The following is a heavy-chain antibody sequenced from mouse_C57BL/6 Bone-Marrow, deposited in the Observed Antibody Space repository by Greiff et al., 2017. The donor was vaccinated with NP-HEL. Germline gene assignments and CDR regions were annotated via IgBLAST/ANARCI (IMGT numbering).Heavy chain of an antibody. CDR1: GYTFTSYW. V-gene: IGHV1-5*01. CDR3: TRRIKDYGSSWDWYFDV. D-gene: IGHD1-1*01. CDR2: IYPGSSDT. J-gene: IGHJ1*03. Sequence: VQLQQSGTVLARPGASVKMSCKTSGYTFTSYWMHWVKQRPGQGLEWIGAIYPGSSDTSYNQKFKGKAKLTAVTSASTAYMELSSLTNEDSAVYYCTRRIKDYGSSWDWYFDVWGTGTTVTVSS.